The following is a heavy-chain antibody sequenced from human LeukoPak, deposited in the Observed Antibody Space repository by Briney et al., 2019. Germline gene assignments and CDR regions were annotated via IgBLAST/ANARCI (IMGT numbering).Heavy chain of an antibody. V-gene: IGHV1-2*02. J-gene: IGHJ4*02. CDR1: GYTFTGYY. D-gene: IGHD6-6*01. Sequence: SVKVSCKASGYTFTGYYMHWVRQAPGHGLEWMGWINPNSGGTNYAQKFQGRVTMTRDTSISTAYMELSRLRSDDTAVYYCARDGAARPEYDYWGQGTLVTVSS. CDR2: INPNSGGT. CDR3: ARDGAARPEYDY.